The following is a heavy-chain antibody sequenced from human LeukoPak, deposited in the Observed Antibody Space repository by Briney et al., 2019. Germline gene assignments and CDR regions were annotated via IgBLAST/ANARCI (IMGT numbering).Heavy chain of an antibody. J-gene: IGHJ5*02. CDR2: TYYTSNSYN. D-gene: IGHD3-10*01. Sequence: SQTLSLTCAISGDSVSSNRSAWKWFSQSPSRGLEWLGKTYYTSNSYNDYAVSVHRPITVNPHISQQPSPLHLNSATPEDTAVYYCARQGFRRFRPWGQGTLVTVPS. CDR1: GDSVSSNRSA. V-gene: IGHV6-1*01. CDR3: ARQGFRRFRP.